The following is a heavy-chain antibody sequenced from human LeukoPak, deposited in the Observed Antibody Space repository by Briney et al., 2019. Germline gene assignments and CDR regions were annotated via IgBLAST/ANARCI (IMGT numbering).Heavy chain of an antibody. Sequence: PGGSLRLSCAASGFTFSSYSMNWVRQAPGKGLEWVSYISSSSSTIYYADSVKGRFTISRDNAKNSLYLQMNSLRAEDTAVYYCARDYQDFSGDQRLGFDYWGQGTLVTVSS. J-gene: IGHJ4*02. CDR1: GFTFSSYS. CDR3: ARDYQDFSGDQRLGFDY. CDR2: ISSSSSTI. V-gene: IGHV3-48*04. D-gene: IGHD1-26*01.